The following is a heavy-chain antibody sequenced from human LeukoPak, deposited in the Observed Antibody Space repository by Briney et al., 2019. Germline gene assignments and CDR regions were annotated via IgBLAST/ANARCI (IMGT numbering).Heavy chain of an antibody. CDR3: ARVGVTNAFDI. J-gene: IGHJ3*02. V-gene: IGHV3-48*03. CDR1: GFTFSSYE. D-gene: IGHD3-16*01. Sequence: GGSLRLSCAASGFTFSSYEMNWVRQAPGKGLEWVSYISSSGSTIYYADSVKGRFTISRDNAKNSLYLQMNSLRAEDTAVYYCARVGVTNAFDIWGQGTMVTVSS. CDR2: ISSSGSTI.